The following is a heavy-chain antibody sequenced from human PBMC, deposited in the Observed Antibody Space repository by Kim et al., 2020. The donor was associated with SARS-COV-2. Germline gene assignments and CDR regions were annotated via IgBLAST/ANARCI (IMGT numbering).Heavy chain of an antibody. CDR1: GGTFSSYA. D-gene: IGHD2-15*01. V-gene: IGHV1-69*13. Sequence: SVKVSCKASGGTFSSYAISWVRQAPGQGLEWMGGIIPIFGTANYAQKFQGRVTITADESTSTAYMELSSLRSEDTAVYYCARGRLGYCSGGSCYLRVYFDYWGQGTLVTVSS. CDR2: IIPIFGTA. J-gene: IGHJ4*02. CDR3: ARGRLGYCSGGSCYLRVYFDY.